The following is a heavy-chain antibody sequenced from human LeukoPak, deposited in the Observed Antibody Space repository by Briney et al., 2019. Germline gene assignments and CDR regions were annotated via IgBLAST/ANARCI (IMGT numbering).Heavy chain of an antibody. CDR1: GGSFSGYY. CDR2: INHSGST. D-gene: IGHD3-3*01. CDR3: ARFTEWLLVGDAFDI. V-gene: IGHV4-34*01. J-gene: IGHJ3*02. Sequence: PSETLSLTCAVYGGSFSGYYWSWIRQPPGKGLEWIGEINHSGSTNYNPSLKSRVTISVDTSKNQFSLKLSSVTAADTAVYYCARFTEWLLVGDAFDIWGQGTMVTVSS.